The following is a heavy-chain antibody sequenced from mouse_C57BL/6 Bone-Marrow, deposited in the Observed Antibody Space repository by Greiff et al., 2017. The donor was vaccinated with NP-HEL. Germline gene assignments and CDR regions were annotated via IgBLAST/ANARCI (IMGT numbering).Heavy chain of an antibody. V-gene: IGHV2-2*01. CDR1: GFSLTSYG. D-gene: IGHD2-4*01. CDR2: IWSGGST. J-gene: IGHJ3*01. CDR3: AGYYDYDPPWFAY. Sequence: VQLQQSGPGLVQPSQSLSITFTVSGFSLTSYGVHWVRQSPGKGLEWLGVIWSGGSTDYNAAFISRLSISKDNSKSQVFFKMNSLQADDTAIYYCAGYYDYDPPWFAYWGQGTLVTVSA.